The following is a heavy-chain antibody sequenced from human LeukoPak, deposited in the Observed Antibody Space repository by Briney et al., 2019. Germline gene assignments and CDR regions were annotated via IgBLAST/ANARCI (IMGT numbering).Heavy chain of an antibody. CDR1: GGSFSGYY. V-gene: IGHV4-34*01. CDR3: ARGGNVLLWFGVNWFDP. D-gene: IGHD3-10*01. J-gene: IGHJ5*02. CDR2: INHSGST. Sequence: PSETLSLTCAVHGGSFSGYYWSWIRQPPGKGLEWIGEINHSGSTNYNPSLKSRVTISVDTSKNQFSLKLSSVTAADTAVYYCARGGNVLLWFGVNWFDPWGQGTLVTVSS.